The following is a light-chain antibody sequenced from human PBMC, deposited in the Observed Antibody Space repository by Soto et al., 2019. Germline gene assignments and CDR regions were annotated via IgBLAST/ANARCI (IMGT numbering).Light chain of an antibody. J-gene: IGKJ4*01. Sequence: EIVLTQSPATLSLSPGERATLSCRASQAFGNQLGWYQQKPGQAPRLLISDVSNRATGIPARFTGSGSGTDFTLTISSLEPEDFAVYYCQQRLSWPLTFGGGTKVEIK. CDR2: DVS. CDR1: QAFGNQ. V-gene: IGKV3-11*01. CDR3: QQRLSWPLT.